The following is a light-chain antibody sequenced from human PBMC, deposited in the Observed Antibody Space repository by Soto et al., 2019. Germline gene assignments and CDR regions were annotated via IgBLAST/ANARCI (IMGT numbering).Light chain of an antibody. CDR2: DVT. V-gene: IGLV2-14*01. J-gene: IGLJ1*01. Sequence: QSVLTQPASVSGSPGQSITISCTGTSNDVGGYDSVSWFQQHPGKAPKLMIYDVTDRPSGVSNRFSGSKSGNTASLTISGLQSEDEDDYFCSSYTSTTQYVFGTGTKVTVL. CDR1: SNDVGGYDS. CDR3: SSYTSTTQYV.